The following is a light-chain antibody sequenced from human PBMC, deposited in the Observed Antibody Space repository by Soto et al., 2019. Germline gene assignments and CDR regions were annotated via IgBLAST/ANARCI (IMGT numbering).Light chain of an antibody. J-gene: IGLJ2*01. CDR1: SSDVGGYNY. V-gene: IGLV2-14*01. CDR3: SSYTSSSTLVV. CDR2: DVS. Sequence: QSALTQPASVSGSPGQSITISCTGTSSDVGGYNYVSWYQQHPGKAPKLMIYDVSNRPSGVSNRFSGSKSGNTASLTISGLQDEHEADYYCSSYTSSSTLVVFGGGTKLTVL.